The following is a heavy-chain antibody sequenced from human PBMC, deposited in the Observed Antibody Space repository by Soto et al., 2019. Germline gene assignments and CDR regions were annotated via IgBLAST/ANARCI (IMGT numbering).Heavy chain of an antibody. CDR3: ARHDNHILTGYSWVFDY. V-gene: IGHV4-31*03. D-gene: IGHD3-9*01. CDR1: GGSISSGGYY. CDR2: IYYSGST. Sequence: QVQLQESGPGLVKPSQILSLTCTVSGGSISSGGYYWSWIRQHPGKGLEWIGYIYYSGSTYYNPSLKSRVTISVHTSKNQFPLKLSSVTAADTAVYYCARHDNHILTGYSWVFDYWGQGTLVTVSS. J-gene: IGHJ4*02.